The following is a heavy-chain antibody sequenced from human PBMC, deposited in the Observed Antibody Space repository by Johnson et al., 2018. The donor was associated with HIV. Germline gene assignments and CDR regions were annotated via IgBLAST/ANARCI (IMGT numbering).Heavy chain of an antibody. J-gene: IGHJ3*02. Sequence: QVQLVESGGGVVQPGRSLRLSCAASGFTFSSYAMHWVRQAPGKGLEWVAVISYDGSNKYYADSVKGRFTISRDNSKNTLYLQMNSLRAEATAVYYCAREKSYDYESSGYPYTFDIWGQGTMVIVSS. CDR2: ISYDGSNK. V-gene: IGHV3-30-3*01. CDR1: GFTFSSYA. D-gene: IGHD3-22*01. CDR3: AREKSYDYESSGYPYTFDI.